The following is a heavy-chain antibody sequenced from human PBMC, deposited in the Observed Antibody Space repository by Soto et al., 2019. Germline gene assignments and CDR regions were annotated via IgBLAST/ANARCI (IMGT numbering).Heavy chain of an antibody. CDR1: GGSISSGYYY. V-gene: IGHV4-30-4*01. Sequence: QVQLQESGPGLVKPSQTLSLTCSVSGGSISSGYYYWSWIRQPPGKGLEWIGNIYYSGNTYYNPYHKSRLLIAIDTPKNPFSLEVVSVVAADTDVYNCACSSLYGMYVWGQGTTVTVCS. CDR3: ACSSLYGMYV. CDR2: IYYSGNT. D-gene: IGHD3-10*02. J-gene: IGHJ6*02.